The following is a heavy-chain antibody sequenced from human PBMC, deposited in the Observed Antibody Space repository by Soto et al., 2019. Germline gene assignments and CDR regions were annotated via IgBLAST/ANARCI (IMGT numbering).Heavy chain of an antibody. CDR2: LIDDGYLQ. D-gene: IGHD3-10*01. J-gene: IGHJ6*02. V-gene: IGHV3-30-3*01. CDR1: GFIFSDYA. Sequence: QVQLVDSGGGVVQPERSLRLSCRASGFIFSDYAIHWVRQAPGRGLEWVAVLIDDGYLQYYADSVKGRFTISSDKSNNTVYLHMSSLRVDDTAVYYCAREWGRSYYYGMDVWGQGTTVIVSS. CDR3: AREWGRSYYYGMDV.